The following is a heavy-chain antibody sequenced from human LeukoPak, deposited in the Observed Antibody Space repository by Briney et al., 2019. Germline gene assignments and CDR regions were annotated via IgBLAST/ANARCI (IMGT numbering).Heavy chain of an antibody. Sequence: GESLKISCKGSGYTFTTYWIAWVRQMPGEGLEWMGIIYPGDSETRYSPSLQGQVTISADKSITTAYLRWGSLKASDTAMYYCTRSPRDGYHDAFDIWGQGTMVSVFS. V-gene: IGHV5-51*01. CDR3: TRSPRDGYHDAFDI. D-gene: IGHD5-24*01. CDR1: GYTFTTYW. J-gene: IGHJ3*02. CDR2: IYPGDSET.